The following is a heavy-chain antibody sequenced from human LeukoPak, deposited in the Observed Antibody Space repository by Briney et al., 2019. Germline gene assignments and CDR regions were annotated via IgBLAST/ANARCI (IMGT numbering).Heavy chain of an antibody. D-gene: IGHD7-27*01. J-gene: IGHJ4*02. CDR1: GYSFTTYW. V-gene: IGHV5-51*01. Sequence: EESLKISCKGSGYSFTTYWIGWVRQMPGKGLEWMGIIYPGDFDTRYSPSFQGQVTVSADKSISTTYLQWSSLKASDTAMYYCARHWGTGVIDYWGQGTLVTVSS. CDR2: IYPGDFDT. CDR3: ARHWGTGVIDY.